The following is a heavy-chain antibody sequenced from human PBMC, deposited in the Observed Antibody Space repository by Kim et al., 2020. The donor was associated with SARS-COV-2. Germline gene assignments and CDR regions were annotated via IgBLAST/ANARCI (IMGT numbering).Heavy chain of an antibody. J-gene: IGHJ4*01. CDR1: GFRFSDYY. D-gene: IGHD3-22*01. V-gene: IGHV3-72*01. CDR2: SRNKAKKYTT. CDR3: TTINYDSSGFSGDY. Sequence: GGSLRLSCAASGFRFSDYYMEWVRQAPGKGLEWIGLSRNKAKKYTTEYAASVKGRFNISRDDTKKSLYLQMNSLKTEDTAVYYCTTINYDSSGFSGDYSG.